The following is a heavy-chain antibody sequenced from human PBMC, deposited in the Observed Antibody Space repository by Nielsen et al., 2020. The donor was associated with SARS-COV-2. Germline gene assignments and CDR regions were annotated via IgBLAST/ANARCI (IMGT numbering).Heavy chain of an antibody. CDR2: ISSSSSYI. CDR3: AKDPSDGYSSSWYFDY. J-gene: IGHJ4*02. Sequence: ESLKISCAASGFTFSSYSMNWVRQAPGKGLEWVSSISSSSSYIYYTASVRGRFTISRDNAKSSLYLQMNSLRAEDTALYYCAKDPSDGYSSSWYFDYWGQGTLVTVSS. CDR1: GFTFSSYS. V-gene: IGHV3-21*04. D-gene: IGHD6-13*01.